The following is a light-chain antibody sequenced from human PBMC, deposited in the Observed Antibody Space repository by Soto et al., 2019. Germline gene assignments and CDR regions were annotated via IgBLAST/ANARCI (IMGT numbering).Light chain of an antibody. J-gene: IGKJ2*01. CDR1: QSVSSSY. CDR3: QQYGSSPYT. CDR2: GAS. Sequence: EIVLTQSPGTLSLSPGERATLSCRASQSVSSSYLAWYQQKPGQAPRLLIYGASSRATGIPDRFSGSGSGPDFTLTISRLEPEDFAVYYCQQYGSSPYTFGQGTKLEIK. V-gene: IGKV3-20*01.